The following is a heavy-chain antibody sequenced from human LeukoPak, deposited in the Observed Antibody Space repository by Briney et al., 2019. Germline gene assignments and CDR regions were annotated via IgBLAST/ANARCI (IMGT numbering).Heavy chain of an antibody. Sequence: GASVKVSCKASGYTFTSYGISWVRQAPGQGLEWMGWISAYNGNTNYAQKLQGRVTMTTDTSTSTAYMELRSLRSDDTAVYYCARGHYGSGSYTVGSYYMDVWGKGTTVTISS. CDR2: ISAYNGNT. CDR1: GYTFTSYG. V-gene: IGHV1-18*04. CDR3: ARGHYGSGSYTVGSYYMDV. J-gene: IGHJ6*03. D-gene: IGHD3-10*01.